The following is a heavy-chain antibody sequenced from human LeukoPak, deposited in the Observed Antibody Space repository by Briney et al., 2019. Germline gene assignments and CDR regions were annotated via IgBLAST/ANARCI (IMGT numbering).Heavy chain of an antibody. Sequence: PGGSLRLSCAASGFTFSSYWRTWIRQAPGKGLEWVANIKQDGSEKYYVDSVEGRFTISRDNAKNSPYLQTNSLRAEDTAVYYRARDTGGGYSCYDCWGQGTLVTVSS. J-gene: IGHJ4*02. D-gene: IGHD5-18*01. CDR1: GFTFSSYW. CDR2: IKQDGSEK. V-gene: IGHV3-7*01. CDR3: ARDTGGGYSCYDC.